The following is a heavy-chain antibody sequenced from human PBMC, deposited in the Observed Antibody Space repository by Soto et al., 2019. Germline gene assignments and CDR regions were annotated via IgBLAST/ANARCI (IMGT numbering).Heavy chain of an antibody. V-gene: IGHV4-59*06. CDR3: ARLRIATNNYKWFDP. CDR1: GASISGFY. D-gene: IGHD2-21*01. CDR2: IYVTGAV. J-gene: IGHJ5*02. Sequence: SETLSLTCTVSGASISGFYWSWIRKSAGKGLEWIGHIYVTGAVDYNPSRRDRITISQDTSERQFSLNLRLVTAADTAVYYCARLRIATNNYKWFDPWGQGTLVTVSS.